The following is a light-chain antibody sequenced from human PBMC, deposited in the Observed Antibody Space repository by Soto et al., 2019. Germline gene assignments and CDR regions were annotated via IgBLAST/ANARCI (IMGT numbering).Light chain of an antibody. CDR2: GAS. J-gene: IGKJ2*01. V-gene: IGKV1-5*01. CDR1: QNINNW. CDR3: QQSNYY. Sequence: IQMTQFPSTLSASVGDRVTITCRASQNINNWLALYQIKPGKAPKLLIHGASNLESGVPSRFSGSGSATAFTLTTSSLQPDDFETYYCQQSNYYFGQGTTLEIK.